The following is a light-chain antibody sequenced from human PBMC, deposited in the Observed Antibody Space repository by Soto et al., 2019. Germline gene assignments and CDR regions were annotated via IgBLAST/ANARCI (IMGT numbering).Light chain of an antibody. J-gene: IGKJ1*01. Sequence: EIVMTQSPATLSVSPGERATLSCRASQSVSVNLAWYQQKPGQPPRLLIYGASSRATGIPDRFSGSGSGTDFTLTISRLEPEDFAVYYCQQYGSSPETFGQGTKVDI. CDR1: QSVSVN. CDR2: GAS. CDR3: QQYGSSPET. V-gene: IGKV3-20*01.